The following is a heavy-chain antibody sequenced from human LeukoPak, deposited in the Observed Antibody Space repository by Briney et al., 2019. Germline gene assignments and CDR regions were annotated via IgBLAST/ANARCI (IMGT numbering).Heavy chain of an antibody. Sequence: SGGSLRLSCAASGFTFSSYAMSGVRQAPGKGLEWVSAISGSGGSTYYADSVKGRFTISRDNSKNTLYLQMNSLRAEDTAVYYCAKAGYGDSNFDYWGQGTLVTVSS. D-gene: IGHD4-17*01. CDR3: AKAGYGDSNFDY. V-gene: IGHV3-23*01. CDR2: ISGSGGST. CDR1: GFTFSSYA. J-gene: IGHJ4*02.